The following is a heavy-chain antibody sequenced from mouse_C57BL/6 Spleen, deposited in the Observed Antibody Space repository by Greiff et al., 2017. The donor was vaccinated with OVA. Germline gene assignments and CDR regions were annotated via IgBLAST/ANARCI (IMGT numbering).Heavy chain of an antibody. Sequence: EVQLQQSGPELVKPGASVKISCKASGYTFTDYYMNWVKQSHGKSLEWIGDINPNNGGTSYNQKFKGKATLTVDKSSSTAYMELRSLTSEDSAVYYCAISGITGYFDYWGQGTTLTVSS. J-gene: IGHJ2*01. D-gene: IGHD1-3*01. V-gene: IGHV1-26*01. CDR1: GYTFTDYY. CDR2: INPNNGGT. CDR3: AISGITGYFDY.